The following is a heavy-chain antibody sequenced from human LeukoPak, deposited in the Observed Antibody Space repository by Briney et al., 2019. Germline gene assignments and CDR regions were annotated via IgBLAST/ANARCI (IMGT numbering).Heavy chain of an antibody. D-gene: IGHD3-16*01. CDR2: IYSSGST. J-gene: IGHJ5*02. CDR1: GASISSSSYY. Sequence: SETLSLTCTVSGASISSSSYYWGWIRQPPGKGLEYIGSIYSSGSTFYNPSLKSRVTISVDTSKNQFSLNVTSVTAADTAVYYCARHGGGIGLLFDPWGQGTLVTVSS. CDR3: ARHGGGIGLLFDP. V-gene: IGHV4-39*01.